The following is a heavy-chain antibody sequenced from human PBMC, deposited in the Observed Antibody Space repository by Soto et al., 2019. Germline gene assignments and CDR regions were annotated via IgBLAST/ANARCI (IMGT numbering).Heavy chain of an antibody. CDR2: IRSKANSYAT. Sequence: EVQLVESGGGLVQPGGSLKLSCAASGFTFSGSAMHWVRQASGKGLEWVGRIRSKANSYATAYAASVKGRFTISRDDSKNTAYLQMNSLISEDTAVYYCTMGLLWFGAYWGQGTLVTVSS. CDR3: TMGLLWFGAY. CDR1: GFTFSGSA. J-gene: IGHJ4*02. D-gene: IGHD3-10*01. V-gene: IGHV3-73*02.